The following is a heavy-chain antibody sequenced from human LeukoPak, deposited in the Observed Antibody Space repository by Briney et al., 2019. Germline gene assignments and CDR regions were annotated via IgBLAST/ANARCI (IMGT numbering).Heavy chain of an antibody. CDR2: MYSGGST. CDR1: GFTVSSNY. D-gene: IGHD5-12*01. CDR3: AGGGNAVLDF. V-gene: IGHV3-66*01. Sequence: GGSLRLSCAASGFTVSSNYMTWVRQALGKGLEWVSVMYSGGSTYYADSVKARFIISRDNFKNALYLQMNSLRTEDTAVYYCAGGGNAVLDFWGQGTLVTVSS. J-gene: IGHJ4*02.